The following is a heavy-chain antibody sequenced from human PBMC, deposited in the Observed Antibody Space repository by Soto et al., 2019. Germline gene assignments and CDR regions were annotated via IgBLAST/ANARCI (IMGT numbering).Heavy chain of an antibody. Sequence: QVQLVQSGAEVRKPGASVKVSCKASGYTFSSHGIIWVRQAPGQGLEWMGWISGYNGNAKYAQRFQGRVTMTTDTSTSTVNMDLRSLGSDDSAVYYCAREGSYGWYDCWGQGTLVTVSS. CDR1: GYTFSSHG. V-gene: IGHV1-18*01. CDR3: AREGSYGWYDC. CDR2: ISGYNGNA. D-gene: IGHD2-15*01. J-gene: IGHJ5*01.